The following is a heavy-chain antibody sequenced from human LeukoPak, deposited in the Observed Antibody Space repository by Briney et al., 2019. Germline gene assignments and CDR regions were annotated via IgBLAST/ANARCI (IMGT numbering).Heavy chain of an antibody. V-gene: IGHV3-33*01. D-gene: IGHD2-2*01. Sequence: GGSLRLSCAASGFTFSSYGMHWVRQAPGKGLEWVAVIWYDGSNKYYADSVKGRFTISRDNSKNTLYLQMNSLRGEDTAVYYCARGQLLLEGYFYYMDVWGEGTTVAVSS. J-gene: IGHJ6*03. CDR1: GFTFSSYG. CDR2: IWYDGSNK. CDR3: ARGQLLLEGYFYYMDV.